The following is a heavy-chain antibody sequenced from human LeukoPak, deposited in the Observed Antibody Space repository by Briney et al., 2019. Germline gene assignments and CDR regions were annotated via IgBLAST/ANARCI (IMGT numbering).Heavy chain of an antibody. CDR1: GYAFTSYG. CDR2: ISAYNGNT. CDR3: ASNIAVAGFFDY. D-gene: IGHD6-19*01. V-gene: IGHV1-18*01. Sequence: ASVKVSCKASGYAFTSYGISWVRQAPGQGLEWMGWISAYNGNTNYAQKLQGRVTMTTDTSTSTAYMELRSLRSDDTAVYYCASNIAVAGFFDYWGQGTLVTVSS. J-gene: IGHJ4*02.